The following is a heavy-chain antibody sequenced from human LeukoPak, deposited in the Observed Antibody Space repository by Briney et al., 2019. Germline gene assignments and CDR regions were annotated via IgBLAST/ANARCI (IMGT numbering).Heavy chain of an antibody. Sequence: GGSQRLSCTASGFTFGTYAMSWVRQAPGKGLERVGFIRSKAYGGTAEYAASVKGRFTISSDDSKGIAYLQMNSLKTEDTAVYYCTRDAGGSSTSCLDYWGQGTLVAVSS. V-gene: IGHV3-49*04. D-gene: IGHD2-2*01. J-gene: IGHJ4*02. CDR3: TRDAGGSSTSCLDY. CDR2: IRSKAYGGTA. CDR1: GFTFGTYA.